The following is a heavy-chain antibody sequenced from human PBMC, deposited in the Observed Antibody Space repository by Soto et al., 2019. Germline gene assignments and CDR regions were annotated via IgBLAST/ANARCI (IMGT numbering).Heavy chain of an antibody. J-gene: IGHJ3*01. V-gene: IGHV3-23*01. CDR2: ISGSGGST. D-gene: IGHD2-15*01. CDR3: AKNHCSGGSCYSVELAFDL. CDR1: GFTFSSYA. Sequence: EVQLLESGGGLVQPGGSLRLSCAASGFTFSSYAMSWVRQAPGKGLEWVSAISGSGGSTYYADSVKGRFTISRDNSKNTLYLQRNSLRAEDTAVYYCAKNHCSGGSCYSVELAFDLWGQGTMVTVSS.